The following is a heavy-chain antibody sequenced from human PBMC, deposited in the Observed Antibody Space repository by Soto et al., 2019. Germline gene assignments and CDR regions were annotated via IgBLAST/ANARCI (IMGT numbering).Heavy chain of an antibody. CDR1: GFIFTNYG. CDR3: ARDKPATGATDS. V-gene: IGHV1-18*04. D-gene: IGHD1-26*01. J-gene: IGHJ4*02. CDR2: ISPYNGNT. Sequence: SVKVSCNASGFIFTNYGITWVRQAPGQGLEWMGWISPYNGNTNYEHKLQGRVTLTTDRSTNTAYLELRSLRPDDTAVYYCARDKPATGATDSWGQGTLVTVSS.